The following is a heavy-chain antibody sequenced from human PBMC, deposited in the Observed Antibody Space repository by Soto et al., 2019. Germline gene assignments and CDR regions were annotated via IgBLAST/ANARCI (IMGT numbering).Heavy chain of an antibody. V-gene: IGHV1-3*05. CDR3: ARVSGWYHLDY. J-gene: IGHJ4*02. Sequence: QVQLAQSGAEEKKPGASVKVSCKASGYTFTSYAMHWVRQAPGQRLEWMGWINGGNGNTKYSQKFQGRVTITRDTSASTAYMELISLRSEDTAVYYCARVSGWYHLDYWGQGTLVTVSS. CDR1: GYTFTSYA. D-gene: IGHD6-19*01. CDR2: INGGNGNT.